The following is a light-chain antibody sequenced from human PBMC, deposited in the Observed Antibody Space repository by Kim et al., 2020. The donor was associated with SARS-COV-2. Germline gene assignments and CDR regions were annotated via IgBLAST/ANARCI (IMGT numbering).Light chain of an antibody. J-gene: IGLJ2*01. CDR2: GKN. Sequence: SELTQDPAVSVALGQTVRITCQGDSLRSYYASWYQQKPGQAPVLVIYGKNNRPSGIPDRFSGSSSGNTASLTITGAQAEDEADYYCNSRDSSGNHLIFG. V-gene: IGLV3-19*01. CDR1: SLRSYY. CDR3: NSRDSSGNHLI.